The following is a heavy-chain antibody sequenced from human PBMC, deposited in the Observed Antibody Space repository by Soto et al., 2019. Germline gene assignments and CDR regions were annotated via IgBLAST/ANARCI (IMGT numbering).Heavy chain of an antibody. CDR3: ARQKTEYYYGSGTNNSWFDP. CDR1: GGSISSSSYH. CDR2: IYYSGST. V-gene: IGHV4-39*01. Sequence: ETLSLTCTVSGGSISSSSYHWGWIRQPPGKGLEWIGSIYYSGSTYYNPSLKSRVTISVDTSKNQFSLKLSSVTAADTAVYYCARQKTEYYYGSGTNNSWFDPWGQGTLVTVSS. D-gene: IGHD3-10*01. J-gene: IGHJ5*02.